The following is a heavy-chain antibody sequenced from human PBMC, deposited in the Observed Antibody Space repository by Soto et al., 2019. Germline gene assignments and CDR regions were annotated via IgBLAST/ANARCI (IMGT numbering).Heavy chain of an antibody. CDR2: INHSGST. CDR1: GGSFSGYF. J-gene: IGHJ6*02. Sequence: QVQLQQWGAGLLKPSETLSLTCAVYGGSFSGYFCSWIRQPPGKGLEWIGEINHSGSTNYNPSLKSRVTISVDTSKNQFSLKLSSVTAADTAVYYCAKGDGVAAAYCGLDVWGQGTTVTVSS. D-gene: IGHD6-13*01. V-gene: IGHV4-34*01. CDR3: AKGDGVAAAYCGLDV.